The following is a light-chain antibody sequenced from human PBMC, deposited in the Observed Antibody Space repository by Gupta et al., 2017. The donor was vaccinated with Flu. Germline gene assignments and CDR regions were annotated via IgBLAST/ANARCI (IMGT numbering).Light chain of an antibody. Sequence: DIQMTQSPSTLSASVGDRVIITCRASQSISSWLAWYQQKPGKAPKLLIHKASSLESGVPSRFSGSGSGTEFTLTISSLQPDDFATYYCQQYNSYRFSFGQGTKLEIK. CDR2: KAS. CDR3: QQYNSYRFS. V-gene: IGKV1-5*03. CDR1: QSISSW. J-gene: IGKJ2*03.